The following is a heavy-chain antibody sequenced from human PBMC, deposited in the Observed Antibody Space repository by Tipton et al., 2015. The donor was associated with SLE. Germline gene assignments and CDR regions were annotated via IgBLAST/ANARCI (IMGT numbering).Heavy chain of an antibody. V-gene: IGHV3-23*01. CDR2: LSGGGGST. Sequence: SLRLSCAASGFIFSSYAMSWVRQAPGKGLEWVSALSGGGGSTYYADSVKGRFTLSRDNSKNTLYLQMNSLRADDTAVYYCAKGMSGYDNGWSFFDYWGQGALVTVSS. CDR3: AKGMSGYDNGWSFFDY. D-gene: IGHD6-19*01. CDR1: GFIFSSYA. J-gene: IGHJ4*02.